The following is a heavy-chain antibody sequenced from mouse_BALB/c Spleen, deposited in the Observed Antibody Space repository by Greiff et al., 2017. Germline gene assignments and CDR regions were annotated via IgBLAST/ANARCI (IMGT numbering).Heavy chain of an antibody. V-gene: IGHV2-2*02. J-gene: IGHJ3*01. CDR3: ASHFAY. Sequence: VQLQQSGPGLVAPSQSLSITCTVSGFSLTSYGVHWVRQSPGKGLEWLGVIWSGGSTDYNAAFISRLSISKDNSKSQVFFKMNSLQANDTAIYYCASHFAYWGQGTLVTVSA. CDR2: IWSGGST. CDR1: GFSLTSYG.